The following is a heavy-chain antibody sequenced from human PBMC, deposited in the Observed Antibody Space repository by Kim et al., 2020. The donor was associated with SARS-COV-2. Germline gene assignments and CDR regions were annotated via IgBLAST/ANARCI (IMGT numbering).Heavy chain of an antibody. V-gene: IGHV3-7*03. CDR2: IKQDGSEK. CDR3: ARDRQSAC. CDR1: GLTFTNHW. Sequence: GGSLRLSCAASGLTFTNHWMTWFRQAPGKGLEWVASIKQDGSEKYYVDSVKGRFTISRDNTKNSLYLQMNSLRVEDTAVYYCARDRQSACWGQGTLVTVSS. J-gene: IGHJ4*01. D-gene: IGHD6-19*01.